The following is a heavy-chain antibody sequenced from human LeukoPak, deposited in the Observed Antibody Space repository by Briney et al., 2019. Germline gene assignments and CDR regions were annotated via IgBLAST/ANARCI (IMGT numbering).Heavy chain of an antibody. D-gene: IGHD4-17*01. Sequence: GGSLRLSCVASGFTFSPNAMNWVRQAPGKGLEWVSAISGSGGSTYYADSVRGRFTISRDNSKNTLYLQMNSLRAEDTAVYYCAKSTVTTDYWGQGTLVTVSS. CDR1: GFTFSPNA. V-gene: IGHV3-23*01. CDR3: AKSTVTTDY. J-gene: IGHJ4*02. CDR2: ISGSGGST.